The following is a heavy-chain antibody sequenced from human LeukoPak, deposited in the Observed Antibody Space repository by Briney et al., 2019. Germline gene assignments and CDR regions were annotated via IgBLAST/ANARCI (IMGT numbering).Heavy chain of an antibody. CDR2: INHSGST. CDR1: GGSFSGYY. J-gene: IGHJ4*02. CDR3: ARGQKQQLVRYFDY. V-gene: IGHV4-34*01. D-gene: IGHD6-13*01. Sequence: PSETLSLTCADYGGSFSGYYWSWIRQPPGKGLEWIGEINHSGSTNYNPSLKSRVTISVDTSKNQFSLKLSSVTAADTAVYHCARGQKQQLVRYFDYWGQGTLVTVSS.